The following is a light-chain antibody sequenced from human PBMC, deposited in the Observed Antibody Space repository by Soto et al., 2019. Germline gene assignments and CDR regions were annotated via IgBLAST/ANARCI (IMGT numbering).Light chain of an antibody. V-gene: IGLV7-43*01. CDR3: LLYYGGAQPWV. CDR1: TGAVTSGYY. Sequence: QAVVTQEPSLTVSPGGTVTLTCASSTGAVTSGYYPNWFQQKPGQAPRSLIYRISNKHSWTPARFSGSLLGGKAALTLSGVQPEDEAEYDCLLYYGGAQPWVFGGGTKLTVL. CDR2: RIS. J-gene: IGLJ3*02.